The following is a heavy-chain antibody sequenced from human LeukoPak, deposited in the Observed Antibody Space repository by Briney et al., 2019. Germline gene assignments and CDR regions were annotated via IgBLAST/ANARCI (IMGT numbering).Heavy chain of an antibody. D-gene: IGHD5-18*01. CDR3: AKGRDSYDYDY. Sequence: SCKASGYTFTSYGISWVRQAPGKGLEWVSAISGSGGSTYYADSVKGRFTISRDNSKNTLYLQMNSLRAEDTAVYYCAKGRDSYDYDYWGQGTLVTVSS. CDR1: GYTFTSYG. J-gene: IGHJ4*02. V-gene: IGHV3-23*01. CDR2: ISGSGGST.